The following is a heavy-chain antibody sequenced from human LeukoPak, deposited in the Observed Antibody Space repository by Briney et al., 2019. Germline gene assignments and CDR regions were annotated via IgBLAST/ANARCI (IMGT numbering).Heavy chain of an antibody. D-gene: IGHD5-18*01. J-gene: IGHJ6*02. CDR1: GGSFSSGSYY. Sequence: PSETLSLTCTVSGGSFSSGSYYWSWIRQPPGKGLEWIGYIYYSGSTNYNPSLKSRVTISVDTSKSQFSLKLSSVTAADTAVYYCARDSHSYGSHDSLYYYYGMDVWGQGTTVTVSS. V-gene: IGHV4-61*01. CDR2: IYYSGST. CDR3: ARDSHSYGSHDSLYYYYGMDV.